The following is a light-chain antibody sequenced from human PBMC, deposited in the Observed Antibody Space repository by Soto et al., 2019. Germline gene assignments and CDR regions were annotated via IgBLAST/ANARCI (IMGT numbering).Light chain of an antibody. V-gene: IGLV1-40*01. Sequence: QAVVTQPPSVSGAPGQRVTISCTGSSSNIGAHYDVHWYQQLPGTAPKLLIYGNSNRPSGVPDRFSGSKSGTSASLAITGLQAEDEADYYCQSYDSSLSGVVFGGGTKLTVL. CDR2: GNS. CDR3: QSYDSSLSGVV. CDR1: SSNIGAHYD. J-gene: IGLJ2*01.